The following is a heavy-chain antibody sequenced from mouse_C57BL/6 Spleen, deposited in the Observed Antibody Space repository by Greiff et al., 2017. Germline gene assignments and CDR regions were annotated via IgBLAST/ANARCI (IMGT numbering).Heavy chain of an antibody. D-gene: IGHD1-1*01. CDR1: GFTFSSYA. J-gene: IGHJ2*01. V-gene: IGHV5-4*01. Sequence: EVKLMESGGGLVKPGGSLKLSCAASGFTFSSYAMSWVRQTPEKRLEWVATISDGGSYTYYPDNVKGRFTISRANAKNNLYLQMSHLKSEDTAMYYCARENYGSSYFDYWGQGTTLTVST. CDR3: ARENYGSSYFDY. CDR2: ISDGGSYT.